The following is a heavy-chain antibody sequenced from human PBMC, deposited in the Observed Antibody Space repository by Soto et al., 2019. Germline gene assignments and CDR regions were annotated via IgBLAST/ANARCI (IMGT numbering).Heavy chain of an antibody. CDR3: ASTQRWLQLSAFDM. Sequence: QLQLQESGPGLVKPSETLSLTCTVSGGSISSSSFYWAWIRQPPGKGLEWIGTIYYSGSTYSNPSPKSRVSISVVSSKNPFSLRLSSVIAVDMSVYYCASTQRWLQLSAFDMWGQGTMVTVSS. CDR2: IYYSGST. V-gene: IGHV4-39*01. CDR1: GGSISSSSFY. J-gene: IGHJ3*02. D-gene: IGHD5-12*01.